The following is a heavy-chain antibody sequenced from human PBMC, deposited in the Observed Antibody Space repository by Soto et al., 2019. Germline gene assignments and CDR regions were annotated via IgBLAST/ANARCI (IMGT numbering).Heavy chain of an antibody. V-gene: IGHV4-39*02. D-gene: IGHD2-15*01. CDR1: GGSISSSSYY. CDR3: AREGGRYCTGGSCQVDY. Sequence: LSLTCTVSGGSISSSSYYWGWIRQPPGKGLEWIGSIYYSGNTYYTPSLKSRVTISVDTSKNQFSLKLSSVTAADTAVYYCAREGGRYCTGGSCQVDYWGQGTLVTVSS. J-gene: IGHJ4*02. CDR2: IYYSGNT.